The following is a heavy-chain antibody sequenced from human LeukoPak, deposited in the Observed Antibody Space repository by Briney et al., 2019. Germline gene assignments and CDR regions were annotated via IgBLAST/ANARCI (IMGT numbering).Heavy chain of an antibody. Sequence: ASVKVSCKASGYTFTGYYMHWVRQTPGQGLEWMGWINPNSGGTNYAQKFQGRVTMTRDTSINTAYMDLTRLRSDDTAVYFCARRSSVVSSLYYWGQGTLVTVSS. CDR1: GYTFTGYY. CDR3: ARRSSVVSSLYY. CDR2: INPNSGGT. J-gene: IGHJ4*02. V-gene: IGHV1-2*02. D-gene: IGHD3-16*02.